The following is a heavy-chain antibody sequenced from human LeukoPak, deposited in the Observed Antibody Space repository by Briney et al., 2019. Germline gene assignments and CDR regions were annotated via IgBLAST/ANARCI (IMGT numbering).Heavy chain of an antibody. V-gene: IGHV4-59*01. J-gene: IGHJ6*03. CDR3: ARETRLPRYYYSMDV. D-gene: IGHD5/OR15-5a*01. CDR2: IYYSGST. CDR1: GGSISSYY. Sequence: NSSETLSLTCTVSGGSISSYYWSWIRQPPGKGLEWIGYIYYSGSTNYNPSLKSRVTISVDTSKNQFSLKLSSVTAADTAVYYCARETRLPRYYYSMDVWGKGTTVTVSS.